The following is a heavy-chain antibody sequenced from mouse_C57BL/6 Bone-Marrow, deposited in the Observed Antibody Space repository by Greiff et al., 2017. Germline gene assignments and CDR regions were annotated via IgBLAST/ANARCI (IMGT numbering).Heavy chain of an antibody. V-gene: IGHV1-42*01. Sequence: DVKLVESGPELVKPGASVKISCKASGYSFTGYYMNWVKQSPEKSLEWIGEINPSTGGTTYNQKFKAKATLTVDKSSSTAYMQLKSLTSEDSAVYYCARGYYYGSSYGYWGQGTTLTVSS. CDR3: ARGYYYGSSYGY. CDR1: GYSFTGYY. CDR2: INPSTGGT. J-gene: IGHJ2*01. D-gene: IGHD1-1*01.